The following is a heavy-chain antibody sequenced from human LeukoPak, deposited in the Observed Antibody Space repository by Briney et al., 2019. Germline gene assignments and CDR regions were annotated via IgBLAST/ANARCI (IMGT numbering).Heavy chain of an antibody. CDR2: ISGSGGST. J-gene: IGHJ4*02. CDR3: AKGYDSSGYYEGPDY. Sequence: GGSLRLSCAASGFTFSSYAMSWVRQAPGKGLEWVSVISGSGGSTYYADSVKGRFTVSRDNSKKTLYLQMNSLRAEDTAVYYCAKGYDSSGYYEGPDYWGQGTLVTVSS. D-gene: IGHD3-22*01. CDR1: GFTFSSYA. V-gene: IGHV3-23*01.